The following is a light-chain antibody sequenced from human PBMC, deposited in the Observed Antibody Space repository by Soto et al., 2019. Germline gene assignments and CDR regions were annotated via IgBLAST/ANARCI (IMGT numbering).Light chain of an antibody. V-gene: IGLV2-8*01. CDR1: SSDVRNYNF. CDR3: SSYADFNNVL. CDR2: EVT. Sequence: QSALTQPPSASGSPGQSVTISCTETSSDVRNYNFISWYQQYPGKAPKLMIYEVTKRPSGVPDRFSGSKSVNMASLTVSGLQAEDEADYYCSSYADFNNVLFGGGTKVTVL. J-gene: IGLJ3*02.